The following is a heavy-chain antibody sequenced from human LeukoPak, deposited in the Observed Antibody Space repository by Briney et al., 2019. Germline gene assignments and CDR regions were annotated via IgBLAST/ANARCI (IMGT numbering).Heavy chain of an antibody. J-gene: IGHJ4*02. CDR3: ARTYYDILTGIYHYDY. Sequence: PSETLSLTCTVSGGSISSSSYYWGWIRQPPGKGLEWIGSIYYSGSTYYNPSLKSRVTISVDTSKNQFSLKLSSVTAADTAVYYCARTYYDILTGIYHYDYWGQGTLVTVSS. V-gene: IGHV4-39*01. CDR2: IYYSGST. D-gene: IGHD3-9*01. CDR1: GGSISSSSYY.